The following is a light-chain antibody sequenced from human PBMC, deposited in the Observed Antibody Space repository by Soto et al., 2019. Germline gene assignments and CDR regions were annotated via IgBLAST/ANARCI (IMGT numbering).Light chain of an antibody. CDR1: SSDVGGYNY. Sequence: QSALTQPRSVAGSPGQSVTISCTGTSSDVGGYNYVSWYQQHPGKAPKLMIYDVSKWPSGVPDRFSGSKSGNTASLTISGLQAEDEADYYCCSYAGNSLWVFGGGTHLTVL. CDR3: CSYAGNSLWV. V-gene: IGLV2-11*01. J-gene: IGLJ3*02. CDR2: DVS.